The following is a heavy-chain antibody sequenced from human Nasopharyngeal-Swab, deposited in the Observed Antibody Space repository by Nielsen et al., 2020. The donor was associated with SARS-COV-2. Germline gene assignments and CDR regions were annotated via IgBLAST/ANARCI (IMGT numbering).Heavy chain of an antibody. D-gene: IGHD3-16*02. CDR2: INHSGST. CDR1: GGSFSGYY. J-gene: IGHJ4*02. CDR3: ARAHYDYVWGTYRDY. Sequence: SETLSLTCAVYGGSFSGYYWSWIRQPPGKGLEWIGEINHSGSTNYNLSLKSRVTISVDTSKNQFSLKLSSVTAADTAVYYCARAHYDYVWGTYRDYWGQGTLVTVSS. V-gene: IGHV4-34*01.